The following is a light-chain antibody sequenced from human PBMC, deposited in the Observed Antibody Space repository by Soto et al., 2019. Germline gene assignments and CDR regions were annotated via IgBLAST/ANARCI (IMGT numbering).Light chain of an antibody. CDR1: SSNIGVNI. CDR2: NND. J-gene: IGLJ2*01. Sequence: QSVLTQPPSVSGTPGQTVTISCSGSSSNIGVNIVNWYQKVPGTAPQLLIFNNDQRPSGVPHRFSGAKSGTSASLAISGLQSEDEADYYCAAWDVRLSGVLFGGGTKLTVL. V-gene: IGLV1-44*01. CDR3: AAWDVRLSGVL.